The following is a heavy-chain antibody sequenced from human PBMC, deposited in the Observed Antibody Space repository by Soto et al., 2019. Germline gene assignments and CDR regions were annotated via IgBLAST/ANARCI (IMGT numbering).Heavy chain of an antibody. CDR3: ARGEYDFWSGYYTGIDY. CDR2: INAGNGNT. V-gene: IGHV1-3*01. CDR1: GYTFTSYA. Sequence: ASVKVSCKASGYTFTSYAMHWVRQAPGQRLEWMGWINAGNGNTKYSQKLQGRVTITRDTSASTAYMELSSLRSEDTAVYFCARGEYDFWSGYYTGIDYWGQGTLVTVSS. D-gene: IGHD3-3*01. J-gene: IGHJ4*02.